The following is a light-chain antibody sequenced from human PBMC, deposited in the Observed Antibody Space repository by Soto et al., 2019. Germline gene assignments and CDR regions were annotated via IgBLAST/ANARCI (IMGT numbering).Light chain of an antibody. CDR1: SSDVGGYNY. V-gene: IGLV2-11*01. CDR2: DVS. CDR3: CSYADRYSLYV. J-gene: IGLJ1*01. Sequence: QSALTQPRSVSGSPGQSVTISCTGTSSDVGGYNYVSWYQQHPGKAPKLMIYDVSKRPSGVPDRFSGSKSGNTASLTISGVQAEDEADYYWCSYADRYSLYVFGTGTKVTVL.